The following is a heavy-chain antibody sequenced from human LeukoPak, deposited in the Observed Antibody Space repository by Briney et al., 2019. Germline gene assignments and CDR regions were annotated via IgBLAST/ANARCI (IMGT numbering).Heavy chain of an antibody. J-gene: IGHJ4*02. V-gene: IGHV4-39*01. Sequence: GSIYYSGSTYCNPSLKSRVTISVGTSKNQFSLKLSSVTAADTAVYYCASLQYSSGWPFDYWGQGTLVTVSS. CDR2: IYYSGST. CDR3: ASLQYSSGWPFDY. D-gene: IGHD6-19*01.